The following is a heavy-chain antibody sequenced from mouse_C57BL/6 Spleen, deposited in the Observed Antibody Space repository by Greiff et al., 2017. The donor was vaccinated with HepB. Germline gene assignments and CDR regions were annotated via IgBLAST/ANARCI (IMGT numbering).Heavy chain of an antibody. Sequence: DVQLQESGPGLVKPSQSLSLTCSVTGYSITSGYYWNWIRQFPGNKLEWMGYISYDGSNNYNPSLKNRISITRDTSKNQFFLKLNSVTTEETATYYCARDKDHPDYWGQGTTLTVSS. J-gene: IGHJ2*01. CDR1: GYSITSGYY. CDR3: ARDKDHPDY. CDR2: ISYDGSN. V-gene: IGHV3-6*01.